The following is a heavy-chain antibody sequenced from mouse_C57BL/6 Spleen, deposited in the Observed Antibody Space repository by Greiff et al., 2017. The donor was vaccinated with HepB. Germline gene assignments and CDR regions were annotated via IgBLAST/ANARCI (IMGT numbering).Heavy chain of an antibody. CDR3: ARYYYGSSPFAY. CDR1: GYTFTSYW. D-gene: IGHD1-1*01. Sequence: VQLQQSGAELVKPGASVKMSCKASGYTFTSYWITWVKQRPGQGLEWIGDIYPGSGSTNYNEKFKSKATLTVDTSSSTAYMQLSSLTSEDSAVYDCARYYYGSSPFAYWGQGTLVTVSA. V-gene: IGHV1-55*01. J-gene: IGHJ3*01. CDR2: IYPGSGST.